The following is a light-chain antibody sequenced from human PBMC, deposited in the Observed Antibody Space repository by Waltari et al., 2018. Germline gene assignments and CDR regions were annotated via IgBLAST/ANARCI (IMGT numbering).Light chain of an antibody. CDR2: AAS. CDR3: QQSYSTPRT. J-gene: IGKJ1*01. Sequence: DIQMTQSPSSLSASVGDRVTITCRASQSSSSYLIWYPQKPGKAPKLLIYAASSLQSGVPSRFSGSGSGTDFTLTISSLQPEDFATYYCQQSYSTPRTFGQGTKVEIK. V-gene: IGKV1-39*01. CDR1: QSSSSY.